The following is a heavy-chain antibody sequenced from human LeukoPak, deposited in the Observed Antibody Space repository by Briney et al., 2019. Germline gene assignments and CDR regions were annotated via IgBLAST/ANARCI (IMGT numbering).Heavy chain of an antibody. CDR1: AFNLSRFA. D-gene: IGHD5-18*01. Sequence: GRSLRLSCTASAFNLSRFAMTWVRQAPGKGLEWVSSLSGSGRDTYYADSVKGRFTISRDSSKSTLFLRMNSLRVEDTAVYYCAKVRPGYSHCFYFMDVWAEGTTVTVSS. J-gene: IGHJ6*03. CDR3: AKVRPGYSHCFYFMDV. V-gene: IGHV3-23*01. CDR2: LSGSGRDT.